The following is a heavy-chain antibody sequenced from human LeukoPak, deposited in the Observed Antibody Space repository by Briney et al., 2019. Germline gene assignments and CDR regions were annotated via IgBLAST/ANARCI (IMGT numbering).Heavy chain of an antibody. CDR2: ISYDGSNK. V-gene: IGHV3-30*04. D-gene: IGHD6-13*01. J-gene: IGHJ4*02. CDR3: AKGAATGRSCSDY. Sequence: PGGSLRLSCAASGFTFSSYAMHWVRQAPDKGLEWVAVISYDGSNKYYADSVKGRFTISRDNSKNTLYLQMNSLRAEDTAVYYCAKGAATGRSCSDYWGQGTLVTVSS. CDR1: GFTFSSYA.